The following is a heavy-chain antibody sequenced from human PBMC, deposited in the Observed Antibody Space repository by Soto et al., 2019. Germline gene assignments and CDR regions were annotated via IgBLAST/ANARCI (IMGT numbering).Heavy chain of an antibody. Sequence: ASVKVSCKASGYTFTSYGISWVRQAPGQGLEWMGWISAYSGNTNYAQKLQGRVTMTTDTSTSTAYMELRSLRSDDTAVYYCAREDILEYYDGSGDYYTPGSQFDYWGQGALVNVSS. CDR3: AREDILEYYDGSGDYYTPGSQFDY. CDR2: ISAYSGNT. J-gene: IGHJ4*02. D-gene: IGHD3-22*01. CDR1: GYTFTSYG. V-gene: IGHV1-18*01.